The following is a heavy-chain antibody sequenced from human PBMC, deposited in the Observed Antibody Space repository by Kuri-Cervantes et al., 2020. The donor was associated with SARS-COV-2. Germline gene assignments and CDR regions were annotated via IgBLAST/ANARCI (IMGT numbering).Heavy chain of an antibody. CDR3: ARDMGDRLLWFGELLY. Sequence: VSVKVSCKASGYTFTSYGISWVRQAPGQGLEWMGWISAYNGNTNYAQKLQGRVTMTTDTSTSTDYMELRSLRSDDTAVYYCARDMGDRLLWFGELLYWGQGTLVTVSS. D-gene: IGHD3-10*01. CDR1: GYTFTSYG. J-gene: IGHJ4*02. CDR2: ISAYNGNT. V-gene: IGHV1-18*04.